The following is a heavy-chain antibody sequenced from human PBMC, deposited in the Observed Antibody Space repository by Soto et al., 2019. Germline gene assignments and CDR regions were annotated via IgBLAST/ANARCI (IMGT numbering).Heavy chain of an antibody. D-gene: IGHD1-26*01. V-gene: IGHV4-39*07. Sequence: SETLSLTCTVSGGSISSCDYYWSWIRQPPGKGLQWIGQINYSGSTYYNPSLKSRVTISVHTSNSQFSLELSSVTAADTAVYYCARGLITGSHYSGGRYYFDSWGQGTQVTVSS. CDR2: INYSGST. J-gene: IGHJ4*02. CDR1: GGSISSCDYY. CDR3: ARGLITGSHYSGGRYYFDS.